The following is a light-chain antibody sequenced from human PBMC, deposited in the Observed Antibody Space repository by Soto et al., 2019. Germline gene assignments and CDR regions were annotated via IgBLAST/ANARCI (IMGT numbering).Light chain of an antibody. CDR1: QDISNY. J-gene: IGKJ3*01. Sequence: DIQMTQSPSSLSASVGDRVTITCQASQDISNYLKWYQQKPGKAPKLLIYDASNLETGVPSRFSGSGSGTDFTFTISSLQPEDIATYYCLQYDNLIFTFGPGTKVDIK. CDR2: DAS. V-gene: IGKV1-33*01. CDR3: LQYDNLIFT.